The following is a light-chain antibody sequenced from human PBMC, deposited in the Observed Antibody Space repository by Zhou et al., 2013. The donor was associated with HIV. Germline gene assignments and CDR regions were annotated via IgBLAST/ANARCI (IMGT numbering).Light chain of an antibody. Sequence: EFVLTQSPGTLSLSPGERATLSCRASQTVYSSYLAWFQQKPGQAPRLLIYDASNRATGIPARFSGSGSGTDFTLTISSLEPEDFAVYYCQQRSNWPWTFGQGTKVEIK. V-gene: IGKV3-11*01. CDR1: QTVYSSY. CDR3: QQRSNWPWT. CDR2: DAS. J-gene: IGKJ1*01.